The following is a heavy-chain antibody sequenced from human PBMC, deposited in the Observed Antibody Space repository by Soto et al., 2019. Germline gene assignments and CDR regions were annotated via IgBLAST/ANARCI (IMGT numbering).Heavy chain of an antibody. CDR2: IYYSGNT. V-gene: IGHV4-59*01. CDR3: ARHLHPILGATYFDY. D-gene: IGHD1-26*01. J-gene: IGHJ4*02. Sequence: SETLSLTCTVSGGSISSYYWSWIRQPPGKGLEWIGYIYYSGNTNYNPSLKSRVTISVDTSKNQFSLKLSSVTAADTAVYYCARHLHPILGATYFDYWGQGTLVTVSS. CDR1: GGSISSYY.